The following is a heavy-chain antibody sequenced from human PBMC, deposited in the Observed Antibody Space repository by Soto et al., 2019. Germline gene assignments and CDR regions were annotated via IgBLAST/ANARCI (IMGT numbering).Heavy chain of an antibody. CDR3: AREGVTAAGHHFVD. CDR2: IIPILGIA. D-gene: IGHD6-13*01. J-gene: IGHJ4*02. V-gene: IGHV1-69*08. Sequence: QVQLVQSGAEVKKPGSSVKVSCKASGGSFSSYSISWVRQSPGQGLEWMGRIIPILGIASYAQNFQGRVTITADKSTSTAYMELSSLRSEDTAMYYCAREGVTAAGHHFVDWGQGTPVTVSS. CDR1: GGSFSSYS.